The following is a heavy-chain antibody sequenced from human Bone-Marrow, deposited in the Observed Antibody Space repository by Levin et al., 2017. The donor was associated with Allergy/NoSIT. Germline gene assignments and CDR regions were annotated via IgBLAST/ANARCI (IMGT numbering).Heavy chain of an antibody. CDR3: ARLGPRDGYNKVDY. CDR1: GGSFSGYY. Sequence: PSETLSLTCAVYGGSFSGYYWSWIRQPPGKGLEWIGEINHSGSTNYNPSLKSRVTISVDTSKNQFSLKLSSVTAADTAVYYCARLGPRDGYNKVDYWGQGTLVTVSS. V-gene: IGHV4-34*01. D-gene: IGHD5-24*01. J-gene: IGHJ4*02. CDR2: INHSGST.